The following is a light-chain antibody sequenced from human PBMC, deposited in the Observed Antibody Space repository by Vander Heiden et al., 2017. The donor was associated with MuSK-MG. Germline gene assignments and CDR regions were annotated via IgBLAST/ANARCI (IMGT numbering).Light chain of an antibody. Sequence: HSALTQPASVSGSPGHSITISCSLASSDAGAYNYVSWYHQRPGKGPNAMISEFSYRPSGVSSRVSASKSGNTASLTISGLQAEHEADDDCDSYTSRNSGGFAGGTQLTVL. CDR2: EFS. CDR1: SSDAGAYNY. V-gene: IGLV2-14*01. J-gene: IGLJ3*02. CDR3: DSYTSRNSGG.